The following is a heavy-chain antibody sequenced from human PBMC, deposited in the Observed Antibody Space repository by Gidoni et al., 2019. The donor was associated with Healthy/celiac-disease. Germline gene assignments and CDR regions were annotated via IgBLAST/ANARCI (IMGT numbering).Heavy chain of an antibody. D-gene: IGHD5-18*01. Sequence: QVQLVESGGGVVQPGRSLRLSCAASGFPFSSYGLHWVRQAPGKGLEWVAVISYDGSNKYYADSVKGRFTISRDNSKNTLYLQMNSLRAEDTAVYYCAKAILYSYGDKGYYYYYGMDVWGQGTTVTVSS. J-gene: IGHJ6*02. V-gene: IGHV3-30*18. CDR1: GFPFSSYG. CDR3: AKAILYSYGDKGYYYYYGMDV. CDR2: ISYDGSNK.